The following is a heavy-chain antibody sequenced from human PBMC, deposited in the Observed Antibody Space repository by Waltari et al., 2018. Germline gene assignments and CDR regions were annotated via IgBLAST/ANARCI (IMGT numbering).Heavy chain of an antibody. Sequence: QVQLVQSGAEVKKPGASVKVSCKASGYTFTGYYMHWVRQAPGQGLEWMGWINPNRGGTNYAQNFQGRVTMTRDTSISTAYMELSRLRADDTAVYYCARDPTAGTHPFDYWGQGTLVTVSS. CDR3: ARDPTAGTHPFDY. CDR2: INPNRGGT. CDR1: GYTFTGYY. V-gene: IGHV1-2*02. D-gene: IGHD6-13*01. J-gene: IGHJ4*02.